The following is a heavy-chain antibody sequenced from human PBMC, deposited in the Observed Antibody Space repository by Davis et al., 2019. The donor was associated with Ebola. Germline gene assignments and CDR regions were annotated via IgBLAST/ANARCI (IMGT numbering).Heavy chain of an antibody. J-gene: IGHJ2*01. Sequence: GGSLRLSCADSVITFSSYAMTWVRQAPGKGLEWVAVISYDGSNKYYADSVKGRFTISRDNSKNTLYLQMNSLRAEDTAVYYCAKDPADPYDFWSGPFDLWGRGTLVTVSS. CDR3: AKDPADPYDFWSGPFDL. D-gene: IGHD3-3*01. CDR2: ISYDGSNK. V-gene: IGHV3-30*18. CDR1: VITFSSYA.